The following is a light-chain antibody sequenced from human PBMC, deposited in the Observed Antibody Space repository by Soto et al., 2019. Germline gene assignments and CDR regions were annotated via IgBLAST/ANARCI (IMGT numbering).Light chain of an antibody. CDR1: QSVSSNY. J-gene: IGKJ1*01. CDR2: GAS. V-gene: IGKV3D-15*01. Sequence: IVLTQSPGTLSLSPWERATLSCRASQSVSSNYLAWYQQKPGQAPRLLIYGASTRATGVPDRFSGSGSGTDFTLTISSLQSEDFAVYYCQQYNNWPPWTFGQGTKVDIK. CDR3: QQYNNWPPWT.